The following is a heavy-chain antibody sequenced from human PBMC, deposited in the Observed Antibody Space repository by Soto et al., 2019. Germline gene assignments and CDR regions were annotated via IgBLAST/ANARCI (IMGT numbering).Heavy chain of an antibody. Sequence: SGPTLVNPTQTLTLTCTFSGFSLSTSGVGVGWIRQPPGKALEWLALIYWDDDKRYSPPLKSRLTITKDTSKNQVVLTMTNMDPVDTATYYCAHGYSSGWQYTPPTFDYWGQGTLVTVSS. D-gene: IGHD6-19*01. J-gene: IGHJ4*02. V-gene: IGHV2-5*02. CDR1: GFSLSTSGVG. CDR3: AHGYSSGWQYTPPTFDY. CDR2: IYWDDDK.